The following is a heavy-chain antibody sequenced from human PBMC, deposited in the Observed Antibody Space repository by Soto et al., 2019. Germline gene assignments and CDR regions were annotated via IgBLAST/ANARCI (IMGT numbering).Heavy chain of an antibody. CDR1: GGTFSNYA. D-gene: IGHD3-22*01. Sequence: QVQLVQSGAEVKKPGSSVKVSCKASGGTFSNYALSWVRQAPGQGLEWMGDIIPIFGKTNNAQKFQGRVTVTADEATSTTYMGLSSLRSEDTAVYYCAGRGERESYDTSGYGWGQGTLVTVSS. CDR3: AGRGERESYDTSGYG. V-gene: IGHV1-69*12. J-gene: IGHJ1*01. CDR2: IIPIFGKT.